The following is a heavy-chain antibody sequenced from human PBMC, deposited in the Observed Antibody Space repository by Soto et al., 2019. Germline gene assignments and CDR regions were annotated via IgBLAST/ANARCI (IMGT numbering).Heavy chain of an antibody. CDR1: GFTFSSYS. Sequence: GGSLRLSCAASGFTFSSYSMNWVRQAPGKGLEWVSSISSSSSYIYYADSVKGRFTISRDNAKNSLYLQMNSLGAEDTAVYYCARGTYGALYLSGGIYYMDVWGKGTTVTVSS. D-gene: IGHD1-20*01. CDR2: ISSSSSYI. V-gene: IGHV3-21*01. J-gene: IGHJ6*03. CDR3: ARGTYGALYLSGGIYYMDV.